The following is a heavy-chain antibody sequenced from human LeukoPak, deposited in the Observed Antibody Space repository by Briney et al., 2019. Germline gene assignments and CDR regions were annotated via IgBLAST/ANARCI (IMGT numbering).Heavy chain of an antibody. CDR2: INEDASSR. CDR1: GYAFSRYW. V-gene: IGHV3-74*01. CDR3: TTDTFGARDF. Sequence: GRSLRLSCAASGYAFSRYWMHWVRQGPGKGLVWVSRINEDASSRSYADSVRGRFTISRANAKNTLYLQMNSLRAEDAAVYYCTTDTFGARDFWGQGTLVTVSS. D-gene: IGHD3-10*01. J-gene: IGHJ4*02.